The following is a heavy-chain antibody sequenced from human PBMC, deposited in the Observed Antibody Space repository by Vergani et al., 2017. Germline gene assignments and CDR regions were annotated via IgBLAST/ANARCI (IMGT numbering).Heavy chain of an antibody. CDR3: VKDAGSYENFFDS. V-gene: IGHV3-23*01. J-gene: IGHJ4*02. Sequence: EVQLLESGGRLKQPGGSVRLSCAASGFTFSTYAMHWVRQAPGKGLEWVSALTGGGGSTYYADSFKGRFIISRDNSRDTLYLQMNSLRPEDKATYYCVKDAGSYENFFDSWGQGTLVTVSS. CDR2: LTGGGGST. D-gene: IGHD1-26*01. CDR1: GFTFSTYA.